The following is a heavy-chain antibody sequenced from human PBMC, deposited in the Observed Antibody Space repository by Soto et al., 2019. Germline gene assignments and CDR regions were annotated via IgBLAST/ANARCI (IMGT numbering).Heavy chain of an antibody. V-gene: IGHV3-48*02. CDR3: ARAGARSWRGYSNWFDP. J-gene: IGHJ5*02. Sequence: PGGSLRLSCAASGFTFSSYNMNWVRQAPGKGLEWISYINNSSGIIYYADSVKGRFTISRDNAKNSLYLQMNSLRDEDTAVYYCARAGARSWRGYSNWFDPWGQGALVTVSS. CDR1: GFTFSSYN. CDR2: INNSSGII. D-gene: IGHD3-3*01.